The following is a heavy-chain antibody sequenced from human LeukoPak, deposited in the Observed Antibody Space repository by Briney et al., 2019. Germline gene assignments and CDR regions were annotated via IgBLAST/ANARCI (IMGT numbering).Heavy chain of an antibody. CDR3: AKERDADSMAFDT. J-gene: IGHJ3*02. V-gene: IGHV3-30*18. Sequence: PGRSLRLSCAASGVIFSNYDMHWVRQAPGKGLGWVALISYDSIKKEYTDSVKGRFTISRDNSNHTLYLQMNSLRAEDTAVYYCAKERDADSMAFDTWGQGTMVTVSS. CDR1: GVIFSNYD. CDR2: ISYDSIKK.